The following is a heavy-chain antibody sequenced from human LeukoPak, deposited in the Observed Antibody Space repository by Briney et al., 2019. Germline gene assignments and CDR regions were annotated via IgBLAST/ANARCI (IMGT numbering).Heavy chain of an antibody. V-gene: IGHV3-21*04. CDR3: AKRGPGSPQSGKYYFDY. D-gene: IGHD3-10*01. CDR2: ITSSSSYI. J-gene: IGHJ4*02. Sequence: GGSLRLSCAASGFSFSSYHMNWVRQAPGKGLEWVSSITSSSSYIYYADSVKGRFTISRDNAKNSLYLQMNSLRAEDTAVYYCAKRGPGSPQSGKYYFDYWGQGTLVTVSS. CDR1: GFSFSSYH.